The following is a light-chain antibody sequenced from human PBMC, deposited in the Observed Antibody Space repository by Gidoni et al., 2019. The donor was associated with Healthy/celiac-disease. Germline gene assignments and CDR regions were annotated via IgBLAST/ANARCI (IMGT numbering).Light chain of an antibody. Sequence: QSVLTQPPSVSGATGQRVTISCTGSSSNIGAGYDVHWYQQLPGTAPKLLIYGNSNRPSGVPDRFSGSKSGTSASLAITGRQAEDEADYYCQSYDSSLSGWVFGGGTKLTVL. V-gene: IGLV1-40*01. J-gene: IGLJ3*02. CDR1: SSNIGAGYD. CDR3: QSYDSSLSGWV. CDR2: GNS.